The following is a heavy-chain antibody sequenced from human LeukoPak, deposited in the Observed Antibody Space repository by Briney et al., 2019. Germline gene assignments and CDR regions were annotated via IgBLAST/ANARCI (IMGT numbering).Heavy chain of an antibody. CDR1: VFTFSDYY. D-gene: IGHD3-10*01. CDR2: ISSSSSYT. Sequence: GGSLRLSCAASVFTFSDYYMSWLRQAPGKGLEWVSYISSSSSYTNYADSVKGRFTISRDNAKNSLYLQMNSLRAEDTAVYYCARNAVSGSYSLYYFDYWGQGTLVTVSS. CDR3: ARNAVSGSYSLYYFDY. V-gene: IGHV3-11*06. J-gene: IGHJ4*02.